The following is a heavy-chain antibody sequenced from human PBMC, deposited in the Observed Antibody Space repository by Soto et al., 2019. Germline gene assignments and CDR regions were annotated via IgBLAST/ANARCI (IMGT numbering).Heavy chain of an antibody. CDR3: ARLIGSVSTYYYYYGMDV. CDR2: IYPGDSDT. Sequence: GESLKISCKGSGYSFTSYWIGWVRQMPGKGLEWMGIIYPGDSDTRYSPSFQGQVTISADKSISTAYLQWSSLKASDTAMYYCARLIGSVSTYYYYYGMDVWGQGTTVTVSS. J-gene: IGHJ6*02. V-gene: IGHV5-51*01. D-gene: IGHD3-10*01. CDR1: GYSFTSYW.